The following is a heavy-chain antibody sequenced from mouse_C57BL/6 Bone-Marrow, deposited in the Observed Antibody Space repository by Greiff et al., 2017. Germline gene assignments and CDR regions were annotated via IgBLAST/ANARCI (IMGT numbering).Heavy chain of an antibody. CDR1: GYSFTGYY. V-gene: IGHV1-42*01. J-gene: IGHJ1*03. CDR3: ARRPLYYGSSYGYFDV. D-gene: IGHD1-1*01. Sequence: EVKLQESGPELVKPGASVKISCKASGYSFTGYYMNWVKQSPEKSLEWIGEINPSTGGTTYNQKFKAKATLTVDKSSSTAYMQLKSLTSEDSAVYYCARRPLYYGSSYGYFDVWGTGTTVTVSS. CDR2: INPSTGGT.